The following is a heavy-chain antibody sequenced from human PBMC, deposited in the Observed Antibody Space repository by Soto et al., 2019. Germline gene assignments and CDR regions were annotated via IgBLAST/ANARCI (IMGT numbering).Heavy chain of an antibody. D-gene: IGHD3-22*01. CDR3: ARMYYYDSSGYPDSDY. J-gene: IGHJ4*02. Sequence: SVKVSCKASGYTFSRYGISWVRQAPGQGLEWMGGIIPIFGTANYAQKFQGRVTITADESTSTAYMELSSLRSEDTAVYYCARMYYYDSSGYPDSDYWGQGTLVTVSS. V-gene: IGHV1-69*13. CDR2: IIPIFGTA. CDR1: GYTFSRYG.